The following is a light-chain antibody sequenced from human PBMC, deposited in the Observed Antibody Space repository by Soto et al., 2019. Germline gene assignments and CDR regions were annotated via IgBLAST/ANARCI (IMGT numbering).Light chain of an antibody. CDR3: QQSYSTPRT. Sequence: DIQMNQSQFSLSASVGDRVTITCRASQSSSSYLNWYQQKPGKAPKLLIYAASSLQSGVPSRFSGSGSGTDFTLTISSLQPEDFAPYYSQQSYSTPRTFGGGTKVEIK. J-gene: IGKJ4*01. CDR1: QSSSSY. V-gene: IGKV1-39*01. CDR2: AAS.